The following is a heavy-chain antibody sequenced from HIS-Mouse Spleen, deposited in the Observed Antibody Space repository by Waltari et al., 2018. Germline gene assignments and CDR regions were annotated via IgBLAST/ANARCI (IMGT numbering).Heavy chain of an antibody. J-gene: IGHJ3*02. CDR2: IKQEGSEK. V-gene: IGHV3-7*01. CDR1: GFTFSSYW. CDR3: AGRDVDAFDI. Sequence: EVQLVESGGGLVQPGGSLRLSCAASGFTFSSYWMSWVRQAPGKGMGWGDNIKQEGSEKYYVDSVKGRFTISRDNAKNSLYLQMNSLRAEDTAVYYCAGRDVDAFDIWGQGTMVTVSS.